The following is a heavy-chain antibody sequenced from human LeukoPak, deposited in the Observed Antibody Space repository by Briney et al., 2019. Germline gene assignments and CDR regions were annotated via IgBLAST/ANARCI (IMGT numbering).Heavy chain of an antibody. V-gene: IGHV3-48*04. J-gene: IGHJ4*02. CDR1: GFTFSSYS. D-gene: IGHD5-18*01. CDR2: ISSSSSTI. Sequence: GGSLRLSCAASGFTFSSYSMNWVRQAPGKGLEWVSYISSSSSTIYYADSVKGRFTVSRDNAKNSLYLQMNSLRVEDTAVYYCASLDTAMSNAGHWGQGTLVTVSS. CDR3: ASLDTAMSNAGH.